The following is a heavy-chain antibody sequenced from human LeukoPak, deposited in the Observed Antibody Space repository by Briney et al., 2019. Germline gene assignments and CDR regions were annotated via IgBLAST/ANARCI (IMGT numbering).Heavy chain of an antibody. D-gene: IGHD2-21*01. CDR3: ARDLHDSVAMDV. CDR1: GFTFSSYG. CDR2: IGTAGDP. V-gene: IGHV3-13*05. J-gene: IGHJ6*02. Sequence: GGSLRLSCAASGFTFSSYGMHWVRQATGKGLEWVSAIGTAGDPYYPGSVKGRFTISRENAKNSLYLQMNSLRAGDTALYYCARDLHDSVAMDVWGQGTMVTVSS.